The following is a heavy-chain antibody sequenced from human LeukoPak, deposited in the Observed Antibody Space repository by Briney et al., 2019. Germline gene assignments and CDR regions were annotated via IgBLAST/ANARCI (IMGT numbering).Heavy chain of an antibody. CDR1: GFTFSTYA. Sequence: GGSLRLSCAAAGFTFSTYAMSWVRQAPGRGLEWVSGISGSGGSTYYADSVKGRFTISRDNSKNTLYLQMNSLRAEDTAVYYCARSRGPNTFGGVHDYWGQGTLVTVSS. CDR3: ARSRGPNTFGGVHDY. D-gene: IGHD3-16*01. V-gene: IGHV3-23*01. CDR2: ISGSGGST. J-gene: IGHJ4*02.